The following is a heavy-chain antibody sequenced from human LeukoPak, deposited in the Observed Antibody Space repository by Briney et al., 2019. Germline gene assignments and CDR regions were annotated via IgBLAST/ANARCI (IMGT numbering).Heavy chain of an antibody. CDR3: ARVQFIAAAATDY. CDR2: MNPNSGNT. V-gene: IGHV1-8*01. CDR1: GYTFTSYD. D-gene: IGHD6-13*01. J-gene: IGHJ4*02. Sequence: ASVKDSCKASGYTFTSYDINWVRQATGQGLEWMGWMNPNSGNTGYAQKFQGRVTMTRNTSISTAYMELSSLRSEDTAVYYCARVQFIAAAATDYWGQGTLVTVSS.